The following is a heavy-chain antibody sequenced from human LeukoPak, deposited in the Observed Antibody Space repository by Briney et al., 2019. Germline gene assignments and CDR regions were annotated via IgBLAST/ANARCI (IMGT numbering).Heavy chain of an antibody. CDR1: GFTFTSYA. D-gene: IGHD6-19*01. Sequence: GGSLRLSCEASGFTFTSYAIHWVRQAPGKGLEWVAVISSDGSNKYYADSVKGRFTISRDNSKSTLYLQMSSLRAEDTAIYYCAKKGYSSGKTDAFDIWGQGTMVTVSS. CDR3: AKKGYSSGKTDAFDI. J-gene: IGHJ3*02. V-gene: IGHV3-30-3*02. CDR2: ISSDGSNK.